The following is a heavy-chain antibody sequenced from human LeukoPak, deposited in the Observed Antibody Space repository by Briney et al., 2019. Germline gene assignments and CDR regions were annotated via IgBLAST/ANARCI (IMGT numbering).Heavy chain of an antibody. J-gene: IGHJ5*02. V-gene: IGHV4-30-4*01. CDR2: IYYSGST. CDR3: ARDLRRYHNWFDP. D-gene: IGHD2-2*02. CDR1: GGSLSSGDYY. Sequence: SETLSLTCTVSGGSLSSGDYYWSWIRQPPGKGLEWIGYIYYSGSTYYNPSLKSRVTISVDTSKNQFSLKLSSVTAADTAVYYCARDLRRYHNWFDPWGQGTLVTVSS.